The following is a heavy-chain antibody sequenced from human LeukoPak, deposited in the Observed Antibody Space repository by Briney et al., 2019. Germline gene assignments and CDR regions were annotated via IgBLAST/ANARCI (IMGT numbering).Heavy chain of an antibody. CDR2: LYSGDST. Sequence: PGGSLRLSCAASGFSFSTNYMNWVRQAPGKGLEWVSILYSGDSTYYADSVKGRFIVSRDNSKNTLYLQMNALRVEDTAVYYCARVGDHYHWYLDVWGRGTLVTVSS. V-gene: IGHV3-53*01. J-gene: IGHJ2*01. CDR3: ARVGDHYHWYLDV. D-gene: IGHD3-10*01. CDR1: GFSFSTNY.